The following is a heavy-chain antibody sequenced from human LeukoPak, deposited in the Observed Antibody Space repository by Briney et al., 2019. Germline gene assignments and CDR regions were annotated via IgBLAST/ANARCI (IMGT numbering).Heavy chain of an antibody. CDR3: ARGGDNQWFDP. Sequence: SGTLSLTCTVSDDSINSLDLWSWVRQPPGKGLEWIGEMYLSGTTHSNPSVKSRVTISIDKSKNQFSLKLSSVTAADTAVYYCARGGDNQWFDPWGQGTLVTVSS. CDR1: DDSINSLDL. J-gene: IGHJ5*02. V-gene: IGHV4-4*02. D-gene: IGHD1-14*01. CDR2: MYLSGTT.